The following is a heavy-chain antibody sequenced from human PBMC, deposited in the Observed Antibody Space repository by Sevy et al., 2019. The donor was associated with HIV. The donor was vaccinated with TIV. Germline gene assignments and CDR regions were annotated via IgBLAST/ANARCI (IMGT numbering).Heavy chain of an antibody. J-gene: IGHJ5*02. Sequence: GGSLRLSCAASGFTFSSYAMSWVRQAPGKGLEWVGFIRSKAYGGTTEYAASVKGRFTISRDDSKSIAYLQMNSLKTEDTAVYYCVSSSSLGYWFDPWGQGTLVTVSS. CDR3: VSSSSLGYWFDP. CDR2: IRSKAYGGTT. V-gene: IGHV3-49*04. CDR1: GFTFSSYA. D-gene: IGHD6-6*01.